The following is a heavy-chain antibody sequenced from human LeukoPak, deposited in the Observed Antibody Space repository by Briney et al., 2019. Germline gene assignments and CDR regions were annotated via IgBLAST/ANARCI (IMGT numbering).Heavy chain of an antibody. J-gene: IGHJ6*02. CDR1: GCSINSGGYY. D-gene: IGHD5-12*01. V-gene: IGHV4-31*03. CDR2: IYDSGST. Sequence: SETLSLTCTVSGCSINSGGYYWGWLRQHPGKGLEWIGYIYDSGSTYYNPSLKSRVTISVDTSKNQFSVKLSSVTAADTAVYYCAREVATDYYGMDVWGQGTTVSVCS. CDR3: AREVATDYYGMDV.